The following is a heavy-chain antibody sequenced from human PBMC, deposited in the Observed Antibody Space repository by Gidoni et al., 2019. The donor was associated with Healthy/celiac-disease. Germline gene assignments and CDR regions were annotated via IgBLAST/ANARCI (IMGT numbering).Heavy chain of an antibody. CDR2: ISSSGSTI. V-gene: IGHV3-11*01. CDR3: ARGEYYDILTYPPSMDV. CDR1: GFTFSDYY. Sequence: KPGGSLRLYCAASGFTFSDYYMSWIRQAPGKGMEWVSYISSSGSTIYYAASVKGRFTISRDNAKNSLYLQMNSLRAEDTAVYYCARGEYYDILTYPPSMDVWGQGTTVTVSS. J-gene: IGHJ6*02. D-gene: IGHD3-9*01.